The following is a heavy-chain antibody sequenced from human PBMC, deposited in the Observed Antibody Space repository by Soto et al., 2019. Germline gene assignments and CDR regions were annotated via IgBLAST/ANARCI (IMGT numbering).Heavy chain of an antibody. CDR3: ASGDCSGGRCYSAFDF. CDR2: IIPIFGTA. D-gene: IGHD2-15*01. V-gene: IGHV1-69*06. J-gene: IGHJ4*02. Sequence: SVKVSCKASGGTFSSYAISWVRQAPGQGLEWMGGIIPIFGTANYAQTFQGRVTITADTSMTTAYLELTGPTSDDTAMYYRASGDCSGGRCYSAFDFWGQGTLVTVSS. CDR1: GGTFSSYA.